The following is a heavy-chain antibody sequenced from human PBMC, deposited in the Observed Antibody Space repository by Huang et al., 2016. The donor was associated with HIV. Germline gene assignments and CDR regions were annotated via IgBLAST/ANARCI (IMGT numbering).Heavy chain of an antibody. D-gene: IGHD3-10*01. CDR2: IYYSGSN. J-gene: IGHJ4*02. CDR1: GGSIRSDNYY. Sequence: QLQLQESGPGLVKPSETLSLTCTVSGGSIRSDNYYWGWIRQPPGKGLEWIGSIYYSGSNYYNPSLKRRVTIPVDTSKNHFSLRMRSVTTADTAVYYCARLPGSITMIRGVITDPYWGQGTLVTVSS. CDR3: ARLPGSITMIRGVITDPY. V-gene: IGHV4-39*02.